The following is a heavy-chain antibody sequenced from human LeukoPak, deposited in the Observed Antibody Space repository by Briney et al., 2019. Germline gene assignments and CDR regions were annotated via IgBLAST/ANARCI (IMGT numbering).Heavy chain of an antibody. D-gene: IGHD1-26*01. CDR3: ARLRSPGDFDY. J-gene: IGHJ4*02. CDR2: IYYTGST. CDR1: GGSISGSGYY. Sequence: SETLSLTCTVSGGSISGSGYYWVWLRQPPGKGLAWIATIYYTGSTYYNPSLKSLVTISVVTYKNQCSLRLSSVTAADTAMYYCARLRSPGDFDYWGQGTLVTVSS. V-gene: IGHV4-39*07.